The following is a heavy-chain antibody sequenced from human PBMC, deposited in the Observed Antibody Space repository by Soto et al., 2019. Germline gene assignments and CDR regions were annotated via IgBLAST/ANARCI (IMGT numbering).Heavy chain of an antibody. Sequence: QLQLQESGSGLVKPSQTLSLTCAVSGGSISSGGYSWSWIRQPPGKGLEWIGYIYHSGSTYYNPSLKSRVTISVDRSKTQFSLKLSSGTAADTAVYYCARVAYCGGDCYRGFDPWGQGTLVTVSS. CDR3: ARVAYCGGDCYRGFDP. D-gene: IGHD2-21*02. J-gene: IGHJ5*02. CDR1: GGSISSGGYS. V-gene: IGHV4-30-2*01. CDR2: IYHSGST.